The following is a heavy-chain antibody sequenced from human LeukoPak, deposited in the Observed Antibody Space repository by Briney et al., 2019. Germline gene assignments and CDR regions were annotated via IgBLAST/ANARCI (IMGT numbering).Heavy chain of an antibody. CDR2: ISHSGST. CDR1: GGSIGSSSYY. D-gene: IGHD6-19*01. J-gene: IGHJ3*02. V-gene: IGHV4-39*07. CDR3: ARGSSGWFTAFDI. Sequence: PSETLSLTCTVSGGSIGSSSYYWGWIRQPPGTGLEWIGSISHSGSTYYNPSLKSRVTISVDTSKNQFSLKLTSVIAADTAFYYCARGSSGWFTAFDIWGQGTMVTVFS.